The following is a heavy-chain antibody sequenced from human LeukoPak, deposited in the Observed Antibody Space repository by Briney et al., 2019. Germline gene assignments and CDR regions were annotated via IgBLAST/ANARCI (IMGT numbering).Heavy chain of an antibody. D-gene: IGHD1-1*01. J-gene: IGHJ4*02. CDR3: ASYASGYNWLRV. V-gene: IGHV1-2*02. CDR2: IHPGTGDT. Sequence: ASVKVSCTASGHTFTTYYIHWVRQAPGQGLEWMGWIHPGTGDTNYAQKFQDRVTVTRDTSIATAYMDLIRLTSDDTAVYYCASYASGYNWLRVWGQGTLVTVSS. CDR1: GHTFTTYY.